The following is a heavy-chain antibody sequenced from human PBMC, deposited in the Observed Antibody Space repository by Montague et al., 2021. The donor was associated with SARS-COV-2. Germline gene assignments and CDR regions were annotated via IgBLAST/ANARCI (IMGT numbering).Heavy chain of an antibody. CDR1: GDSVSSNLAT. V-gene: IGHV6-1*01. J-gene: IGHJ4*02. CDR3: ARIPVGSKYYFDF. D-gene: IGHD2-2*01. CDR2: TYYRSKWYN. Sequence: SAISGDSVSSNLATWNWIRQSPSRGLEWLGRTYYRSKWYNDYAESVKSRITIDPDTSKHQFSLHLNSVTSEDTAVYYCARIPVGSKYYFDFWGQGTLVTVSS.